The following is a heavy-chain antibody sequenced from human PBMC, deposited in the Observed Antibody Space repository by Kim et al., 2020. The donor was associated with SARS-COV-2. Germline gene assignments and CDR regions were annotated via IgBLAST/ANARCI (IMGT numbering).Heavy chain of an antibody. CDR1: GFTFSSYW. D-gene: IGHD3-10*01. CDR3: ARDPGRLGSGSYYNPVGY. CDR2: INSDGSST. Sequence: GGSLRLSCAASGFTFSSYWMHWVRQAPGKGLVWVSRINSDGSSTSYADSVKGRFTISRDNAKNTLYLQMNSLRAEDTAVYYCARDPGRLGSGSYYNPVGYWGQGTLVTVSS. V-gene: IGHV3-74*01. J-gene: IGHJ4*02.